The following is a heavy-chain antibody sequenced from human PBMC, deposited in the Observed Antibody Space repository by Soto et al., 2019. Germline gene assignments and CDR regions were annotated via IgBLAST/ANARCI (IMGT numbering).Heavy chain of an antibody. CDR3: ARVWGGAFDI. Sequence: QVQLQESGPGLVKPSETLSLTCPVSGGSISSYYWSWIRQPPGKGLEWIGYIYYSGSTNYNPSLKSRVTISVDTSKNQCSLKLSSVTAADTAVYYCARVWGGAFDIWGQGTMVTVSS. D-gene: IGHD3-10*01. CDR2: IYYSGST. J-gene: IGHJ3*02. CDR1: GGSISSYY. V-gene: IGHV4-59*01.